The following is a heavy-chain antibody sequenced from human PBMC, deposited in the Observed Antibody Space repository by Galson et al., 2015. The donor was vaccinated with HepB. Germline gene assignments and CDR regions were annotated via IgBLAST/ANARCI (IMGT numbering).Heavy chain of an antibody. CDR1: GYTFTGYY. Sequence: AVKGSCKASGYTFTGYYMHWVRQAPGQGLEWMGWINPNSGGTNYAQKFQGRVTMTRDTSISTAYVELSRLRSDDTAVYYCAREVAARYYYYGMDVWGQGTTVTVSS. CDR3: AREVAARYYYYGMDV. J-gene: IGHJ6*02. V-gene: IGHV1-2*02. CDR2: INPNSGGT. D-gene: IGHD6-6*01.